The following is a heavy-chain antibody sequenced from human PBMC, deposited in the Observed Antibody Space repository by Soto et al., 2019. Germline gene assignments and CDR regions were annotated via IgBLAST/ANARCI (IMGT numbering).Heavy chain of an antibody. V-gene: IGHV1-3*01. J-gene: IGHJ5*02. CDR2: INAGNGNT. D-gene: IGHD3-22*01. CDR3: ARDVLDDSSGYYGNNWFDP. Sequence: ASVKVSCKASGYTFTSYAMHWVRQAPGQRLEWMGWINAGNGNTKYSQKFQGRVTITRDTSASTAYMELSSLRSEDTAVYYCARDVLDDSSGYYGNNWFDPWGQGTLVTVSS. CDR1: GYTFTSYA.